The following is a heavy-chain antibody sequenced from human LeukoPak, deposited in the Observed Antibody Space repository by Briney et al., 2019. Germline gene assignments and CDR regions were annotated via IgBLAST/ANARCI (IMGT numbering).Heavy chain of an antibody. CDR1: GGTFSSYA. Sequence: SVKVSCKASGGTFSSYAISWVRQAPGQGLEWMGGIMPIFGTANYAQKFQGRVTITADEPTSTAYMELSSLRSEDTAVYYCARLITIFGVVDSRHFDYWGQGTLVTVSS. V-gene: IGHV1-69*01. CDR2: IMPIFGTA. D-gene: IGHD3-3*01. CDR3: ARLITIFGVVDSRHFDY. J-gene: IGHJ4*02.